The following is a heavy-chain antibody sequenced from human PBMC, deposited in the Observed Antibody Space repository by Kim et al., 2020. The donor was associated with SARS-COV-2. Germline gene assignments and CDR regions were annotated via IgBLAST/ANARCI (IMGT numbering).Heavy chain of an antibody. D-gene: IGHD6-6*01. CDR2: GSSM. CDR3: VREPSN. V-gene: IGHV3-11*01. J-gene: IGHJ4*02. Sequence: GSSMKCADSATGRFSISRDNANKSLSLQMNSLTPEDTAVYYCVREPSNWGQGTLVTVSS.